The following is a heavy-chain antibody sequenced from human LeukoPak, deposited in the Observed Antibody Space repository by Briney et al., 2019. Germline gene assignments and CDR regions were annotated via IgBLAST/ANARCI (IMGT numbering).Heavy chain of an antibody. J-gene: IGHJ4*01. CDR2: INWNGGST. Sequence: GGSLRLSCAASGFTFDDYGMSWVRQAPGKGLGWVSGINWNGGSTGYADSVKGRFTISRDNAKNSLYLQMNSLRAEDTALYYCARYPYSSGWYGAPIYWGQGTLVTVSS. CDR3: ARYPYSSGWYGAPIY. CDR1: GFTFDDYG. V-gene: IGHV3-20*04. D-gene: IGHD6-19*01.